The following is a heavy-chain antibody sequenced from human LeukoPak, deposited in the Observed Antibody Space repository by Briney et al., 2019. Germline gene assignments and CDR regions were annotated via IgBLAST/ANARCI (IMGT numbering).Heavy chain of an antibody. CDR3: ARDETYDYESNRYLDF. CDR2: IRHDGSET. V-gene: IGHV3-7*01. CDR1: GFAFSSYC. J-gene: IGHJ4*02. Sequence: GGTVRLSCAASGFAFSSYCMSWVRQAPGKGLEWVANIRHDGSETYYVDFLRGRFTISRDNAKNLVYLQMSSLRAEDTAIYYCARDETYDYESNRYLDFWGQGTVVTVSS. D-gene: IGHD3-22*01.